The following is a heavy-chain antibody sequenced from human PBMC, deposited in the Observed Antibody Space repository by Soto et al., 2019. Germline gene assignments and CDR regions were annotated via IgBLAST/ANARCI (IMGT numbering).Heavy chain of an antibody. CDR1: GGSFSSSTYY. J-gene: IGHJ4*02. Sequence: SETLSLTCIVSGGSFSSSTYYGGWIRQPPGKGLEWIGSIFYSGSTYYNPSLKSRVTLSVDTSKNRFSLKLSSVTAADTAVYYCASAPGFNLFDSWGQGTLVTVSS. D-gene: IGHD5-12*01. CDR3: ASAPGFNLFDS. CDR2: IFYSGST. V-gene: IGHV4-39*01.